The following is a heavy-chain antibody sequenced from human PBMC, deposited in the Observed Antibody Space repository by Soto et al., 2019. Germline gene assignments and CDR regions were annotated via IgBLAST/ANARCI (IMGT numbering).Heavy chain of an antibody. CDR3: AMVDVYVTPSPQDV. D-gene: IGHD3-16*01. V-gene: IGHV1-18*01. CDR1: GYTFTRYG. J-gene: IGHJ6*02. CDR2: INTYNGNT. Sequence: QVQLVQSGAEVKNPGASVKVSCKASGYTFTRYGIGWARQAPGQGLEWMGWINTYNGNTNYAQNVQGRVTLTTDTPPTTAYMELRSLRSNATAIYYCAMVDVYVTPSPQDVWGQGTTVIVSS.